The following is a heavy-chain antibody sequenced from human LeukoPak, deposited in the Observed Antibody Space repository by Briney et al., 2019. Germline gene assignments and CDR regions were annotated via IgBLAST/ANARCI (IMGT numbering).Heavy chain of an antibody. CDR1: GFTFSGYA. Sequence: GGSLRLSSAASGFTFSGYAMSWVRQAPGKGLEWVSAISGSGGSTYYADSVKGRFTISRDNSKNTLYLQMNSLRSEDTAVYYCAKDRGGITGTTPPSYWGQGTLVTVSS. CDR3: AKDRGGITGTTPPSY. J-gene: IGHJ4*02. CDR2: ISGSGGST. D-gene: IGHD1-7*01. V-gene: IGHV3-23*01.